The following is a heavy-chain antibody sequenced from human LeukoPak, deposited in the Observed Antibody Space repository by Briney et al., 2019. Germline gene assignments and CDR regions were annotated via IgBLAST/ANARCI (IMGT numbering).Heavy chain of an antibody. CDR3: ARENWRDGYVGSK. D-gene: IGHD5-24*01. CDR2: IHHSGST. CDR1: GGSIVSSAFY. J-gene: IGHJ4*02. V-gene: IGHV4-39*07. Sequence: SETLSLTCSVSGGSIVSSAFYWGWVRQPPGKGLEWIGIIHHSGSTYYNSSLKSRVTISVDTSKNTLSLKLNSVTAADTAVYYCARENWRDGYVGSKWGQGTLVTVSS.